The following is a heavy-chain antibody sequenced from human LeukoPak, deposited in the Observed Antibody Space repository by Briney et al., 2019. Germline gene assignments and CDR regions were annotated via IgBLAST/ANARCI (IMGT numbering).Heavy chain of an antibody. V-gene: IGHV4-38-2*02. CDR1: VYSLSNAYY. J-gene: IGHJ5*02. D-gene: IGHD1-1*01. CDR3: ARVINLYNWFDP. Sequence: SDTLSLPCTVSVYSLSNAYYWGWIRQPPGKGLEWIGSIYHSGSTYYNPSLKSRVTISVDTSKNQFSLKVRSVTATDTAVYYCARVINLYNWFDPCGQGTLVTVSS. CDR2: IYHSGST.